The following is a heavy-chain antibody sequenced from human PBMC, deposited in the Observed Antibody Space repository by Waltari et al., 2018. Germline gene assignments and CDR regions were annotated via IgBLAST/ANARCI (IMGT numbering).Heavy chain of an antibody. V-gene: IGHV3-74*01. Sequence: EVQLVESGGGLVQPGGSLRLSCAASGFLFSNYWMHWVRQVQGKGLVWVSRINSDGSSTDYADSVKGRFTISRDNARNTLYLQMNSLRAEDTAVYYCVRGWIDNSRIYWGQGTLVTVSS. CDR2: INSDGSST. J-gene: IGHJ4*02. D-gene: IGHD1-1*01. CDR3: VRGWIDNSRIY. CDR1: GFLFSNYW.